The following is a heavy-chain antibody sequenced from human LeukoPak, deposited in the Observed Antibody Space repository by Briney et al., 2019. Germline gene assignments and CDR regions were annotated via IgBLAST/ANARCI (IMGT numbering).Heavy chain of an antibody. J-gene: IGHJ4*02. Sequence: GGSLRLSCAASGFTFGSYWMHWVRQVPGKGLVWVSRINSDERTTTYADSVKGRFTISRDNAKNTLYLQMNSLRAEDTAVYYCAREVGATDDYWGQGALVTVSS. CDR3: AREVGATDDY. D-gene: IGHD1-26*01. CDR1: GFTFGSYW. CDR2: INSDERTT. V-gene: IGHV3-74*01.